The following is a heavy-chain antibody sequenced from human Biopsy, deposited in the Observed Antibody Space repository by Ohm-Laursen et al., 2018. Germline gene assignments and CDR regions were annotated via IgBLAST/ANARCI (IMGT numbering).Heavy chain of an antibody. J-gene: IGHJ5*02. CDR1: GFTFSSYA. V-gene: IGHV3-23*01. Sequence: SLRLSCAATGFTFSSYAMNWVRQAPGKGLEWVSVVTGSGRSTYYTDSVKGRFSISRDNSKNTLYLQMNSLRVEDTAVYYCAKGRSGGTGHGNWFDPWGRGTLVTVSS. CDR2: VTGSGRST. CDR3: AKGRSGGTGHGNWFDP. D-gene: IGHD3-10*01.